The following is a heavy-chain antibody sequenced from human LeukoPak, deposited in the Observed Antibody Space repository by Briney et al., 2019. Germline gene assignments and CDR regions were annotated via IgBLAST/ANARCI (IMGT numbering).Heavy chain of an antibody. D-gene: IGHD6-13*01. Sequence: PSETLSLTCTVSGGSISSYYWSWIRQPPGKGLEWIGYIYYSGSTNYNPSLKSRVTISVDMSKNQFSLKLSSVTAADTAVYYCARGVAADSYYFDYWGQGTLVTVSS. CDR3: ARGVAADSYYFDY. J-gene: IGHJ4*02. CDR1: GGSISSYY. CDR2: IYYSGST. V-gene: IGHV4-59*12.